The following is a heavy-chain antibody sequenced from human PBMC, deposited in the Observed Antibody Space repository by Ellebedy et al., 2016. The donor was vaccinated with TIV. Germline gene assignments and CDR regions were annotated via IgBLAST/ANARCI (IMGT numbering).Heavy chain of an antibody. CDR3: ATDRDRRWFYF. Sequence: SEILSLTXSVSGDSTYSSNFYWGWVRQPPGKGLEWIGSMSSSGSTYYNPSLKSRVTMSVDTSQFSLKLTSVTAADTAVYYCATDRDRRWFYFWGQGTLVTVSS. CDR1: GDSTYSSNFY. CDR2: MSSSGST. J-gene: IGHJ5*01. V-gene: IGHV4-39*07.